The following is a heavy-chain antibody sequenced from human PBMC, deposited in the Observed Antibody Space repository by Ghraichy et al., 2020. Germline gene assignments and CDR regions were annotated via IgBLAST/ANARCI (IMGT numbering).Heavy chain of an antibody. CDR2: IKKDGSER. CDR1: GFSFSSYW. D-gene: IGHD3-22*01. CDR3: ARWGDYYDSSVSDY. J-gene: IGHJ4*02. V-gene: IGHV3-7*03. Sequence: GGSLRLSCEAYGFSFSSYWMSWVRQAPGKGLEWVANIKKDGSERYYVDSVKGRFTISRDNAKNTLYLEMNSLRAEDTAVYYCARWGDYYDSSVSDYWGQGTLVTVSS.